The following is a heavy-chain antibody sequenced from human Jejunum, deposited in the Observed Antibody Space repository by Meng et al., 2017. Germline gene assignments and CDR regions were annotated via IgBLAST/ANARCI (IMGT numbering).Heavy chain of an antibody. CDR1: GFTFTSNS. Sequence: GESPKIPRATSGFTFTSNSMHWVRQAPGKGLEWVAVISPTGNTIYYADSVKGRFTISRDNSKNTLYLQMNSLKTEDTAVYFCAREVGVRGFMDVWGQGTTVTVSS. J-gene: IGHJ6*02. CDR2: ISPTGNTI. V-gene: IGHV3-30*01. CDR3: AREVGVRGFMDV. D-gene: IGHD3-10*01.